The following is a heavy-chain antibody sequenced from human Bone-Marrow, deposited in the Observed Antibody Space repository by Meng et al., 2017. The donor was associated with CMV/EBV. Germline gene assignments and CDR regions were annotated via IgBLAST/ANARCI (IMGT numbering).Heavy chain of an antibody. CDR3: ARGRPRGSYHRRICYFDY. D-gene: IGHD1-26*01. V-gene: IGHV4-34*01. CDR1: GGSFSGYY. CDR2: INHSGST. Sequence: SETLSLTCAVYGGSFSGYYWSWMRQPPGKGLEWIGEINHSGSTNYNPSLKSRVTISVDTSKNQFSLKLSSVTAADTAVYYCARGRPRGSYHRRICYFDYWGQGTLVNVSS. J-gene: IGHJ4*02.